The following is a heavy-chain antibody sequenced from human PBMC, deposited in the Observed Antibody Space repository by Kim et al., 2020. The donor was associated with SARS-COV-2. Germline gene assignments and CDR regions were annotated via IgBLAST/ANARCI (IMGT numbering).Heavy chain of an antibody. D-gene: IGHD6-13*01. CDR1: GGSISSYY. CDR2: IYYSGST. CDR3: AREAYGSSWYYFDY. V-gene: IGHV4-59*13. J-gene: IGHJ4*02. Sequence: SETLSLTCTVSGGSISSYYWSWIRQPPGKGLEWIGYIYYSGSTNYNPSLKSRVTISVDTSKNQFSLKLSSVTAADTAVYYCAREAYGSSWYYFDYGGQGT.